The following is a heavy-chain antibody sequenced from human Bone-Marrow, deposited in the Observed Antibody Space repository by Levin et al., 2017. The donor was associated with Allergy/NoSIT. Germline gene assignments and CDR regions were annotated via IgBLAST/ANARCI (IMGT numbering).Heavy chain of an antibody. V-gene: IGHV1-3*01. CDR2: INGDNGDS. CDR1: GYTFTTHS. CDR3: ARRADGHCDTTVCSTPLDL. D-gene: IGHD2-2*03. Sequence: ASVKVSCMASGYTFTTHSIHWVRQAPGQRLEWMGWINGDNGDSKCSQNFQGRVTITRDKSASTAYMELTSLRPEDTALYYCARRADGHCDTTVCSTPLDLWGQGTLVTVSS. J-gene: IGHJ5*02.